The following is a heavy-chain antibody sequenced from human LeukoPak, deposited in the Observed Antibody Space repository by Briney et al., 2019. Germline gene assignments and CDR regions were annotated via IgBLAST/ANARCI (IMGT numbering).Heavy chain of an antibody. D-gene: IGHD5-24*01. J-gene: IGHJ4*02. CDR1: GGSFSSGDYY. CDR2: IYYSGST. CDR3: AARGDGYNSFDY. V-gene: IGHV4-30-4*08. Sequence: SETLSLTCTVSGGSFSSGDYYWSWIRQPPGKGLEWIGYIYYSGSTCYNPSLKSRVTISVDTSKNQFSLKLSSVTAADTAVYYCAARGDGYNSFDYWGQGSLVTVSS.